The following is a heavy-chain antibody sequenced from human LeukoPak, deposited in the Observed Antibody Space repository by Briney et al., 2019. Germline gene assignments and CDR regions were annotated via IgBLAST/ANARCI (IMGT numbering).Heavy chain of an antibody. V-gene: IGHV3-33*01. D-gene: IGHD3-10*01. CDR2: IWYDGSNK. J-gene: IGHJ3*02. CDR1: GFTFSSYG. Sequence: PGGSLRLSCAASGFTFSSYGMHWVRQAPGKGLEWVAVIWYDGSNKYYADSVKGRFTISRDNSKNTLYLQVNSLRAEDTAVYYCAVMRVRGEFYDAFDIWGQGTMVTVSS. CDR3: AVMRVRGEFYDAFDI.